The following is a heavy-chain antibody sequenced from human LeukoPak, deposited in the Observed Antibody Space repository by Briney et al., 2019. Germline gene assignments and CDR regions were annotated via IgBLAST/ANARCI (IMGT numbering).Heavy chain of an antibody. CDR2: ISTSGSIV. Sequence: GGSLRLSCTVSGFTFSDYYMTWLRQAPGKGLEWLAYISTSGSIVSYADSVKGRFTISRDNAKSSVYLQIDSLRAEDTAMYYCARDRQFRLHDPWGQGILVTVSS. V-gene: IGHV3-11*01. CDR1: GFTFSDYY. CDR3: ARDRQFRLHDP. J-gene: IGHJ5*02. D-gene: IGHD3-16*01.